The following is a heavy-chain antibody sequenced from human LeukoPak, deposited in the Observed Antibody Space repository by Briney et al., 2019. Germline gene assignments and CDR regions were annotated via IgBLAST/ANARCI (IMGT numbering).Heavy chain of an antibody. D-gene: IGHD2-2*01. Sequence: PGGSLRLSCVASGFAFNNYAMTWVRQAPGKGLEWVSTISGGGGTYYADSVKGRFTISRDNSNNTLYLQMNTLRAEDTAVYYCAKGRSETPAAAANYWGQGTLVTVS. CDR1: GFAFNNYA. J-gene: IGHJ4*02. CDR3: AKGRSETPAAAANY. V-gene: IGHV3-23*01. CDR2: ISGGGGT.